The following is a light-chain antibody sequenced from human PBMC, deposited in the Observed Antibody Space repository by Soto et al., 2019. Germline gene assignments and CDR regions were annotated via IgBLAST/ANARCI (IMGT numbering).Light chain of an antibody. V-gene: IGLV1-47*01. J-gene: IGLJ2*01. CDR2: KIN. CDR1: NSNIGSHN. Sequence: QSVLTQPPSASGTPGQRVTISCAGSNSNIGSHNVYWYQQLPGTAPKLLIYKINQRPSGVPDRFSGSKSGTSASLAVSGFRSEDEADYYCAVWDDNLSGVVFGGGTKLTVL. CDR3: AVWDDNLSGVV.